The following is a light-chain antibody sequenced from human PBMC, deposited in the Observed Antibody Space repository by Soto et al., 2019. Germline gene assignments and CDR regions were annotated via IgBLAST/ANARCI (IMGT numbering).Light chain of an antibody. CDR1: SSDVGGYNY. Sequence: QSALTQPASVSGSPGQSITISCTGSSSDVGGYNYVSWYQQHPGKAPKLMIYEVINRPSGVSNRFSGSKSGNTASLTISGLQAEDEADYYCSSYTTTSSVAFGGGTKLNVL. CDR3: SSYTTTSSVA. V-gene: IGLV2-14*01. J-gene: IGLJ2*01. CDR2: EVI.